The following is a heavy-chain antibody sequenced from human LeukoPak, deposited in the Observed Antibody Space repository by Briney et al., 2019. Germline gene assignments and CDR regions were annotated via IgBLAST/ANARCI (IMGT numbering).Heavy chain of an antibody. Sequence: ASVKVSCKASGYTFTSYYMHWVRQAPGQGLEWMGIINPSGGSTSYAQKFQGRVTMTRDTSTSTAYMELSSLRSEDTAVYYCARDQSSSWSSSGWYYFDYWGQGTLVTVSS. CDR1: GYTFTSYY. CDR3: ARDQSSSWSSSGWYYFDY. V-gene: IGHV1-46*01. D-gene: IGHD6-13*01. J-gene: IGHJ4*02. CDR2: INPSGGST.